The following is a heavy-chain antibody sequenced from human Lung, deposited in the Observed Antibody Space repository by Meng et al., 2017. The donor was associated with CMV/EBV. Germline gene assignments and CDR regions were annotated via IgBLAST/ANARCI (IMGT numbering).Heavy chain of an antibody. CDR3: ARDRTGDCSSTSCYNYYYYYGMYV. CDR2: IIPIFGIA. Sequence: SVXVSXXASGDTFSSYAISWVRQAPGQGLEWMGGIIPIFGIANYAQKFQGRVTITTDESTSTAYMEVSSLRSEDTAVYYCARDRTGDCSSTSCYNYYYYYGMYVWGQGXTVTVSS. J-gene: IGHJ6*02. CDR1: GDTFSSYA. D-gene: IGHD2-2*02. V-gene: IGHV1-69*05.